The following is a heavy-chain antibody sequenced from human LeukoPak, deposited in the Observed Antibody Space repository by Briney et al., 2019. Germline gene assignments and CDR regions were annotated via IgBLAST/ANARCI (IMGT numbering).Heavy chain of an antibody. V-gene: IGHV3-74*01. CDR3: ARSFGSGSYSTTYFDY. CDR1: GFTFSSYW. J-gene: IGHJ4*02. Sequence: GGSLRLSCAASGFTFSSYWMHWVRQAPGKGLVWVSRINNDGSRTNYADSVKGRFTISRDNAKNTLYLQMNSLRAEDTAVCYCARSFGSGSYSTTYFDYWGQGALVTVSS. CDR2: INNDGSRT. D-gene: IGHD3-10*01.